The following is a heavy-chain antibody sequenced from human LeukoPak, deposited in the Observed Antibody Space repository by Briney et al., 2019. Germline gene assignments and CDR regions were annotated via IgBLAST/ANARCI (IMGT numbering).Heavy chain of an antibody. CDR3: ARPYYDYVWGSYFGAFDI. CDR2: IYPGDSDT. Sequence: GESLKISCKGSGYSFTSYWIGWVRQMPGKGLEWMGIIYPGDSDTRYSPSFQGQVTISADKSISTAYLQWSSLKASDTAMYYCARPYYDYVWGSYFGAFDIWGQGTMVTVSS. J-gene: IGHJ3*02. V-gene: IGHV5-51*01. D-gene: IGHD3-16*01. CDR1: GYSFTSYW.